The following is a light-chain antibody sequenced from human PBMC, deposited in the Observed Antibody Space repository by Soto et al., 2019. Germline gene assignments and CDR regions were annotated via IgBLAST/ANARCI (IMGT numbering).Light chain of an antibody. V-gene: IGLV3-9*01. CDR3: QVGDSSFV. CDR1: NIGGKN. Sequence: SYELTQPLSVSVALGQTARITCGGNNIGGKNVHWYQQKPGQAPVLVIYRDSNRPSGIPERFSGSNSGNTATLTISRAQAGDEADYSCQVGDSSFVFGTGTKLTVL. J-gene: IGLJ1*01. CDR2: RDS.